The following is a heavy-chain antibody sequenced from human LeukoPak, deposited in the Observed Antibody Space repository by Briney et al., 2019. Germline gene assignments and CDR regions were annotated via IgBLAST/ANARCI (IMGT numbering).Heavy chain of an antibody. V-gene: IGHV4-59*01. CDR3: ARHGLYGSGSPYYYYMDV. CDR1: GGSISSYY. J-gene: IGHJ6*03. D-gene: IGHD3-10*01. CDR2: IYYSGST. Sequence: PSETLSLTCTVSGGSISSYYWSWIRQPPGKGLEWIGYIYYSGSTNYNPSLKSRVTISVDTSKNQFSLKLSSVTAADTAVYYCARHGLYGSGSPYYYYMDVWGKGTTVTVSS.